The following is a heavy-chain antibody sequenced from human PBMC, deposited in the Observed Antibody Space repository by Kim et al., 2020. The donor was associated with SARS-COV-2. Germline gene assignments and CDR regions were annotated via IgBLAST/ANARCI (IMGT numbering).Heavy chain of an antibody. CDR3: ASLIAAAGLPFDY. Sequence: ASVKVSCKASGYTFTSYAMHWVRQAPGQRLEWMGWINAGNGNTKYPQKFQGRVTITRDTSASTAYMELSSLRSEDTAVYYCASLIAAAGLPFDYWGQGTLVTVSS. V-gene: IGHV1-3*01. CDR1: GYTFTSYA. J-gene: IGHJ4*02. D-gene: IGHD6-13*01. CDR2: INAGNGNT.